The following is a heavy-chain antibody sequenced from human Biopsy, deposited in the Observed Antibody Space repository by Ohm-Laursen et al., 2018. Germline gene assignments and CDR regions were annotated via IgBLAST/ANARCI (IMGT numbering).Heavy chain of an antibody. J-gene: IGHJ5*02. CDR2: TIPSSGKT. CDR3: ARGYSRRVSIFEASIYWFDT. Sequence: ASVKVSCKASGYSFSTYDVNWVRQARGQGLEWMGWTIPSSGKTGYAQRFQGRVTLTMNTSISTAYTELSGLRSEDTAVYFCARGYSRRVSIFEASIYWFDTWGQGTLVTVSS. V-gene: IGHV1-8*01. CDR1: GYSFSTYD. D-gene: IGHD6-6*01.